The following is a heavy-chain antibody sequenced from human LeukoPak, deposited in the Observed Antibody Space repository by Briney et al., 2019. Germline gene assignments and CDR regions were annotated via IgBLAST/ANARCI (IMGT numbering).Heavy chain of an antibody. CDR2: ISSSRSYT. CDR1: GFTFSSYA. V-gene: IGHV3-11*05. D-gene: IGHD2-2*01. Sequence: GGSLRLSCAASGFTFSSYAMSWIRQAPGKGLGWVSYISSSRSYTNYADSVKGRFTISRDNAKNSLYLRMNSLRAEDTAVYYCARGYVVVPAASYWGQGTLVTVSS. CDR3: ARGYVVVPAASY. J-gene: IGHJ4*02.